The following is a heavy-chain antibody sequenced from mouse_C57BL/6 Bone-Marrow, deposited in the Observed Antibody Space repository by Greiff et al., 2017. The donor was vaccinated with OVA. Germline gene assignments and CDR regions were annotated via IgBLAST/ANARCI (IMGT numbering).Heavy chain of an antibody. J-gene: IGHJ4*01. CDR2: IRSKSNNYAT. CDR1: GFSFNTYA. CDR3: VRHGWLRRYAMDY. V-gene: IGHV10-1*01. D-gene: IGHD2-2*01. Sequence: DVMLVESGGGLVQPKGSLKLSCAASGFSFNTYAMNWVRQAPGKGLEWVARIRSKSNNYATYYADSVKDRFTISRDDSESMLYLQMNNLKTEDTAMYYCVRHGWLRRYAMDYWGQGTSVTVSS.